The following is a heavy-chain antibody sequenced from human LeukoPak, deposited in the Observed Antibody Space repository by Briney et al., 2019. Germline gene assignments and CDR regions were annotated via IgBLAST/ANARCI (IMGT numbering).Heavy chain of an antibody. CDR2: INTNTGNP. J-gene: IGHJ6*03. CDR1: GYIFTGYY. CDR3: AREREAASYYYYYMDV. Sequence: EASVTVSCKASGYIFTGYYMHWVRQAPGQGLEWMGWINTNTGNPTYAQGFTGRFVFSLDTSVSTAYLQISSLKAEDTAVYYCAREREAASYYYYYMDVWGKGTPVTISS. D-gene: IGHD2-15*01. V-gene: IGHV7-4-1*02.